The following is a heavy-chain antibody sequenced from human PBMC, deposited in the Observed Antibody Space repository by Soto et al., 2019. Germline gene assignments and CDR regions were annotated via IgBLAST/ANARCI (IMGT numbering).Heavy chain of an antibody. J-gene: IGHJ3*02. V-gene: IGHV3-30*18. Sequence: GGSLRLSCAASGFTFGSYGMHWVRQAPGKGLEWVAVISYDGSNKYYADSVKGRFTISRDNSKNTLYLQMNSLRAEDTAVYYCANGVAAAGTENDVFDIWGQGSMVIVSS. CDR1: GFTFGSYG. CDR2: ISYDGSNK. D-gene: IGHD6-13*01. CDR3: ANGVAAAGTENDVFDI.